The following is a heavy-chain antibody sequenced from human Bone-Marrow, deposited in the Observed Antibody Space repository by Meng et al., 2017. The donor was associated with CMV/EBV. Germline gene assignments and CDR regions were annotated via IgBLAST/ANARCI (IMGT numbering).Heavy chain of an antibody. Sequence: ASVKVSCKASGYTFTSYGISWVRQAPGQGLEWMGWISAYNGNTNYAQKLQGRVTMTTDTSTSTAYMELRSLRSDDTAVYYCARDSGPIVVVPTSRSHPWFDPWGQGPLVTVSS. V-gene: IGHV1-18*01. J-gene: IGHJ5*02. CDR2: ISAYNGNT. CDR3: ARDSGPIVVVPTSRSHPWFDP. CDR1: GYTFTSYG. D-gene: IGHD2-2*01.